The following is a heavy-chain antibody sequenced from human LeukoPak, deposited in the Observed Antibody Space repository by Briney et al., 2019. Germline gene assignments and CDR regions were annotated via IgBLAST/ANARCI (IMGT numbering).Heavy chain of an antibody. J-gene: IGHJ1*01. V-gene: IGHV4-39*07. CDR1: GDSISSSSYY. CDR3: ARGPSSIAAAAVEIYFQH. CDR2: VYYSGST. D-gene: IGHD6-13*01. Sequence: PSETLSLTCTVSGDSISSSSYYWGWIRQPPGKGLEWIGSVYYSGSTFYNPSLKSRVTISVDTSKNQFSLKLSSVTAADTAVYYCARGPSSIAAAAVEIYFQHWGQGTLVTVSS.